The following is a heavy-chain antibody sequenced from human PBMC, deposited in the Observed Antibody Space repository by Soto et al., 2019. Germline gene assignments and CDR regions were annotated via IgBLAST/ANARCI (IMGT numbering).Heavy chain of an antibody. CDR2: IIPIFGTA. CDR1: GGTFSSYA. D-gene: IGHD1-20*01. Sequence: QVQLVQSGAEVKKPGSSVKVSCKASGGTFSSYAISWVRQAPGQGLEWMGGIIPIFGTANYAQKFQGRVTITADESTSTAYMELRSLRSEDRAVYYCARAPRIDNWHDGGGVSVDYWGQGTLVTVSS. CDR3: ARAPRIDNWHDGGGVSVDY. J-gene: IGHJ4*02. V-gene: IGHV1-69*12.